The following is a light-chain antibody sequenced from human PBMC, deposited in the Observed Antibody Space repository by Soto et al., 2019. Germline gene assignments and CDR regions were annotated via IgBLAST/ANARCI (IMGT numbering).Light chain of an antibody. CDR3: QQSYNTPT. CDR1: QSINSY. Sequence: DIRLTQSPSSLSASVGDRVTITCRASQSINSYLNWYQQKPGKAPALLIYAASSLQRGVPSRFSGSGSGTDFTLTISSLQPEDSATYFCQQSYNTPTFGQGTRLEIK. CDR2: AAS. J-gene: IGKJ5*01. V-gene: IGKV1-39*01.